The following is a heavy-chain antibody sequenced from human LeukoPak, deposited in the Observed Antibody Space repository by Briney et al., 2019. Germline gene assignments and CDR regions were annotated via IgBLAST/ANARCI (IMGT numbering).Heavy chain of an antibody. CDR3: ARVGPYCSGGSCHDY. D-gene: IGHD2-15*01. CDR1: GGSIGSGSYY. V-gene: IGHV4-61*02. Sequence: SQTLSLTCTVSGGSIGSGSYYWSWIRQPAGKGLEWIGRIYTSGSTNCNPSLKSRVTISVDTSKNQFSLKLSSVTAADTAVYYCARVGPYCSGGSCHDYWGQGTLVTVSS. CDR2: IYTSGST. J-gene: IGHJ4*02.